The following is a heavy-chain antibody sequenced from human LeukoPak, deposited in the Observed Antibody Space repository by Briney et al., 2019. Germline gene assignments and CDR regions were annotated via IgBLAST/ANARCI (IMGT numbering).Heavy chain of an antibody. V-gene: IGHV3-23*01. Sequence: GGSLRLSCAASGFTFSSNAMAWVRQAPGKGLEWVSAIRGSDGATYYADSVKGRFTISRDNAKNSLYLQMNSLRAEDTAIYYCVLRGAVAAADFWGQGTLVTVSS. CDR2: IRGSDGAT. J-gene: IGHJ4*02. D-gene: IGHD6-19*01. CDR3: VLRGAVAAADF. CDR1: GFTFSSNA.